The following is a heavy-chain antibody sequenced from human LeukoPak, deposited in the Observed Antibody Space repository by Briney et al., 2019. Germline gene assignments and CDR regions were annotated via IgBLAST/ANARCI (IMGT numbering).Heavy chain of an antibody. CDR3: ARRDWVSGAVRAFDI. Sequence: GGSLRLSCVGSGFRFSDYYMSWIRQAPGKGLEWVSYISNDSVDKYYVDSVRGRFTISRDNAKKSMYLQMSGLRVEDTAVYYCARRDWVSGAVRAFDIWGQGTMVTVSS. CDR2: ISNDSVDK. D-gene: IGHD3-3*01. J-gene: IGHJ3*02. V-gene: IGHV3-11*04. CDR1: GFRFSDYY.